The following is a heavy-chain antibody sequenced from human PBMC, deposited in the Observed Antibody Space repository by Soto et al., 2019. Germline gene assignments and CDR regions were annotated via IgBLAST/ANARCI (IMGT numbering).Heavy chain of an antibody. D-gene: IGHD5-18*01. V-gene: IGHV4-61*01. CDR3: AREEYSYGPSWNWFDP. CDR1: GGSVSSGSYY. CDR2: IYYSGST. Sequence: SETLSLTYTVSGGSVSSGSYYWSWIRHPPGKGLEWIWYIYYSGSTSYNPSLRSRVTISVDTSKNQFSLKLSSVTAADTAVYYCAREEYSYGPSWNWFDPWGQGTLVTVSS. J-gene: IGHJ5*02.